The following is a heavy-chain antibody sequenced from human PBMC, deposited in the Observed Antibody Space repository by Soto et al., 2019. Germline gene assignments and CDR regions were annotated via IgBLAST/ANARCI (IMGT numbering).Heavy chain of an antibody. CDR2: ISAYNGNR. J-gene: IGHJ3*02. D-gene: IGHD2-8*01. CDR1: GYTFTNYA. CDR3: ATAGHYGVDEALDM. Sequence: QVQLVQSGAEVKKPGASVKVSCRASGYTFTNYAVNWVRQAPGQGLEWMGWISAYNGNRDYAQKFQGRVSMTTDTSTSTAYMELRSLRSDDSAVYYCATAGHYGVDEALDMGGLGTMVIVSS. V-gene: IGHV1-18*04.